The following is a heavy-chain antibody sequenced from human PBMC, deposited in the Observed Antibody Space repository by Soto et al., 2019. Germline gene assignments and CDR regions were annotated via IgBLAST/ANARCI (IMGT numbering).Heavy chain of an antibody. Sequence: SVKVSCKASGFTFTSSAVQWVRQARGQRLEWIGWIVVGSGNTNYAQKFQERVTITRDMSTSTAYMELSSLRSEDTAVYYCAADPLYGDGMDVWGQGTTVTVS. D-gene: IGHD4-17*01. CDR1: GFTFTSSA. CDR2: IVVGSGNT. CDR3: AADPLYGDGMDV. V-gene: IGHV1-58*01. J-gene: IGHJ6*02.